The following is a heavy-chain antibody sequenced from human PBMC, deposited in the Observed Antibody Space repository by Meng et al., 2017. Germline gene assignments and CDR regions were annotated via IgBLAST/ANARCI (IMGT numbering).Heavy chain of an antibody. V-gene: IGHV3-48*03. CDR1: GLTFRSYE. Sequence: GESPKISCAASGLTFRSYEMNWVRQAPGKGLEWVPYISSSGSTIYYADSVKGRFTISRDNAKNSLYLQMNRLRAEDTAVYYCAGGGYYDSSGYYDAFDIWGQGTMVTVSS. D-gene: IGHD3-22*01. CDR3: AGGGYYDSSGYYDAFDI. CDR2: ISSSGSTI. J-gene: IGHJ3*02.